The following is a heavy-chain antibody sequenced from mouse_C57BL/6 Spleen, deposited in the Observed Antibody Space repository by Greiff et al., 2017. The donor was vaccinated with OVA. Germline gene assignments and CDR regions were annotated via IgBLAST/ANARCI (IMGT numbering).Heavy chain of an antibody. J-gene: IGHJ3*01. Sequence: QVQLQQPGAELVKPGASVKLSCKASGYTFTSYWMHWVKQRPGQGLEWIGMIHPNSGSTNYNEKFKSKATLTVDKSSSTAYMQLSSLTSEDSAVYYCARSDDYDERERFAYWGQGTLVTVSA. CDR2: IHPNSGST. CDR3: ARSDDYDERERFAY. CDR1: GYTFTSYW. V-gene: IGHV1-64*01. D-gene: IGHD2-4*01.